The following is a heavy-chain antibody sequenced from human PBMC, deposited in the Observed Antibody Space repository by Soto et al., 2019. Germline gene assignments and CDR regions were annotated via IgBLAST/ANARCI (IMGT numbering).Heavy chain of an antibody. Sequence: GGSLRLSCASSGFTFSSYGMHWVRQAPGKGLEWVAVISYDGSNKYYADSVKGRFTISRDNSKNTLYLQMNSLRAEDTAVYYCAKDVRIQKDPYYYYYGMDVWGQGTTVTVSS. J-gene: IGHJ6*02. D-gene: IGHD5-18*01. CDR2: ISYDGSNK. V-gene: IGHV3-30*18. CDR3: AKDVRIQKDPYYYYYGMDV. CDR1: GFTFSSYG.